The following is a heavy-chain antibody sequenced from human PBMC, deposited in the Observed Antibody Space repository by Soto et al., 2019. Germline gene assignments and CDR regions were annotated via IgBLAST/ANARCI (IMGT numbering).Heavy chain of an antibody. V-gene: IGHV4-31*03. J-gene: IGHJ5*02. Sequence: SDTLSLTCTVSGGSISSGGYYWSWIRQHPGKGLEWIGYIYYSGSTYYNPSLKSRVTISVDTAKNQFSLKLSSVTGADTAGYNCGRGLRDWFDPWGEGTLVTVSS. CDR2: IYYSGST. CDR3: GRGLRDWFDP. CDR1: GGSISSGGYY.